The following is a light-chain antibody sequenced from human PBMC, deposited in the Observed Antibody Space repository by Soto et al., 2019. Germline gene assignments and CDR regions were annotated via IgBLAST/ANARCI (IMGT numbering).Light chain of an antibody. J-gene: IGKJ4*01. CDR2: GPS. Sequence: EIVMTQSPATLSVSPGERATLSCRASQSISSNLAWYQQKPGQAPRLLIYGPSTSATGIPARFSVSGSWTEFTLTISSLQSEDFAVYHCQQYNNWPLTFGGGTKVEIK. CDR3: QQYNNWPLT. V-gene: IGKV3-15*01. CDR1: QSISSN.